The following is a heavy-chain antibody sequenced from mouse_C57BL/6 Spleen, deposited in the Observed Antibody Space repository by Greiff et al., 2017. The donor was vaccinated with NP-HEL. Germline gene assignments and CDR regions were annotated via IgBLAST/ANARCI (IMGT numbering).Heavy chain of an antibody. CDR3: ARRDFDY. CDR1: GYTFPSYW. J-gene: IGHJ2*01. V-gene: IGHV1-53*01. Sequence: QVQLQQPGTELVKPWASVKLSCKASGYTFPSYWMHWVKQRPGQGLDWIGNINPSNGGNNSYEKFKSKDTLAVDKSPSTAYMQLSSLTSEDSAVYYCARRDFDYWGQGTPLTVSS. CDR2: INPSNGGN.